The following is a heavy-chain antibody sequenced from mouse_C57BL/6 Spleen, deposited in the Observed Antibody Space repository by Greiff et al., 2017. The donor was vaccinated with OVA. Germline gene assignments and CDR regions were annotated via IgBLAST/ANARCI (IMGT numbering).Heavy chain of an antibody. J-gene: IGHJ3*01. CDR2: ISSGGSYT. CDR1: GFTFSSYG. CDR3: ATRYGYDDGAWFAY. D-gene: IGHD2-2*01. V-gene: IGHV5-6*02. Sequence: DVKLVESGGDLVKPGGSLKLSCAASGFTFSSYGMSWVRQTPDKGLEWVATISSGGSYTYYPDSVKGRFTISRDNAKNTLYLQMSSLKSEDTAMYYCATRYGYDDGAWFAYWGQGTLVTVSA.